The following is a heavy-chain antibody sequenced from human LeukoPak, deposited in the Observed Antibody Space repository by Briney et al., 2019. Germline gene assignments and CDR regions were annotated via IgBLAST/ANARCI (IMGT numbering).Heavy chain of an antibody. Sequence: GASVKVSCKLSGYTGVELSMHWVRQAPGKGLEWMGGFVPEIPEIVYAQKFQGRVTMTEDTSTDTAYTELSSLTSEDTAVYYCATHTISGVVTYAFHLWGRGTLVTVSS. V-gene: IGHV1-24*01. CDR2: FVPEIPEI. CDR3: ATHTISGVVTYAFHL. D-gene: IGHD3-3*01. J-gene: IGHJ3*01. CDR1: GYTGVELS.